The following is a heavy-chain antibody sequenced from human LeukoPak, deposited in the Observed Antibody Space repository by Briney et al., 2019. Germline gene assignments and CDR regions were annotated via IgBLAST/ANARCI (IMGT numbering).Heavy chain of an antibody. CDR2: INHSGST. Sequence: SETLSLTCAVYGGSFSGYYWSWIRQPPGKGLEWIGEINHSGSTNYNPSLKSRVTISVDTSKNQFSLKLSSVTAADTAVYYCARGRGARWPRFYYFDYWGQGTLVTVSS. D-gene: IGHD5-12*01. V-gene: IGHV4-34*01. CDR3: ARGRGARWPRFYYFDY. J-gene: IGHJ4*02. CDR1: GGSFSGYY.